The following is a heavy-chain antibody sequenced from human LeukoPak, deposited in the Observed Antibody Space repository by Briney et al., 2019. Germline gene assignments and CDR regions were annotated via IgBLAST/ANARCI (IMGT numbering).Heavy chain of an antibody. D-gene: IGHD6-19*01. J-gene: IGHJ6*02. Sequence: SETLSLTCAVSGGSISSSNWWSWVRQPPGKGLEWIGEIYHSGSTNYNPSLKSRVTISVDKSKNQFSLKLSSVTAADTAVYYCARAVGGWYMGYGMDVWGQGTTVTVSS. CDR2: IYHSGST. CDR1: GGSISSSNW. V-gene: IGHV4-4*02. CDR3: ARAVGGWYMGYGMDV.